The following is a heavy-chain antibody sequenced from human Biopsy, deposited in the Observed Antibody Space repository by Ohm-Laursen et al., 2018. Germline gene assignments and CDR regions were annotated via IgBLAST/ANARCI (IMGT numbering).Heavy chain of an antibody. D-gene: IGHD2/OR15-2a*01. V-gene: IGHV3-30*18. J-gene: IGHJ6*02. CDR2: VSYDGSKT. CDR3: AKDKGTFNFYYYGMDV. CDR1: GFTFSNSG. Sequence: SLRLSCTASGFTFSNSGMHWVRQAPGKGLEWVAAVSYDGSKTDYGDSVRGRLNISRDNSKNTLDLQMSSLRVEDTAVYFCAKDKGTFNFYYYGMDVWGQGTTVTVSS.